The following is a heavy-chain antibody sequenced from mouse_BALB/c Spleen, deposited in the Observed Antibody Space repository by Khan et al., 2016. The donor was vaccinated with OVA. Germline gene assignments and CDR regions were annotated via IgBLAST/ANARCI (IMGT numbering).Heavy chain of an antibody. CDR3: ARKSTRASY. CDR1: GYTYTSYM. V-gene: IGHV1-4*01. CDR2: FNLSSGYI. J-gene: IGHJ2*01. D-gene: IGHD3-1*01. Sequence: QVQLKLSGAELVNPGASVKTFCKAFGYTYTSYMLHWLKHRPGQGLVCIGYFNLSSGYIKYNQKFKDKATLTADKSSSTAYMQLSSLTSDDSAVYYCARKSTRASYWGQGTTLTVSS.